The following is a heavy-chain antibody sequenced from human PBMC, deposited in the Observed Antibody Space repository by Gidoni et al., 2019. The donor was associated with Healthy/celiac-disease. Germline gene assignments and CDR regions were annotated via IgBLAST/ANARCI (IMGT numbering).Heavy chain of an antibody. CDR2: ISSSSSYT. D-gene: IGHD3-10*01. CDR3: ATYYGSGDDY. Sequence: QVQLVESGGGVVKPGGALRLSCAASGFTFSAYYISWIRQAPGKGLEWVSYISSSSSYTNYADSVKGRFTISRDNAKNSLYLQMNSLRAEDTAVYYCATYYGSGDDYWGQGTLVTVSS. J-gene: IGHJ4*02. V-gene: IGHV3-11*06. CDR1: GFTFSAYY.